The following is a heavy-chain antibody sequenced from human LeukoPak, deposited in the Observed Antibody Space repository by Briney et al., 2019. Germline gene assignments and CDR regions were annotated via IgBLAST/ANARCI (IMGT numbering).Heavy chain of an antibody. CDR1: GGSISSYY. D-gene: IGHD1-26*01. Sequence: SETLSLTCTVSGGSISSYYWSWIRQPPGKGLEWIGYIYYSGSTNYNPSLKSRVTISVDTSKNQFSLKLSSVTAADTAVYYCVRHVGGYSGSYYVIDYWGQGTLVTVSS. V-gene: IGHV4-59*08. CDR2: IYYSGST. J-gene: IGHJ4*02. CDR3: VRHVGGYSGSYYVIDY.